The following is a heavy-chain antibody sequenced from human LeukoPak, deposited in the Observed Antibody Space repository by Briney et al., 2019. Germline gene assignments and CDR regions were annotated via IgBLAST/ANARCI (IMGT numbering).Heavy chain of an antibody. CDR3: ALLDHLPTGRNYDILTGYIDY. Sequence: ASVKVSCKASGYTFTGYYMHWVRQAPGQGLEWMGRINPNSGGTNYAQKFQGRVTMTRDTSISTAYMELSRLRSDDTAVYYCALLDHLPTGRNYDILTGYIDYWGQGTLVTVSS. CDR2: INPNSGGT. CDR1: GYTFTGYY. D-gene: IGHD3-9*01. V-gene: IGHV1-2*06. J-gene: IGHJ4*02.